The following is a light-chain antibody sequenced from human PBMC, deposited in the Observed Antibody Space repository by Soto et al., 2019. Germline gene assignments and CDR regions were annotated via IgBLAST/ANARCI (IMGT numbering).Light chain of an antibody. Sequence: DIVLTQSPGTLSLSPGERATLSCRANQTVSRNYLAWYQQKPGQTPRLLIYSASNKATVIPDRFRGSGSGPDFTLTITRLEPEDFGVYYCLQYATSRRTFGQGTRVDIK. V-gene: IGKV3-20*01. CDR2: SAS. CDR1: QTVSRNY. CDR3: LQYATSRRT. J-gene: IGKJ1*01.